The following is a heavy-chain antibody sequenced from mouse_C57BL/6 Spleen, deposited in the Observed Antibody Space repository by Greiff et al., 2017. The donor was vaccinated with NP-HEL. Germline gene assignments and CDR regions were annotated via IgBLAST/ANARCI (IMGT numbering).Heavy chain of an antibody. V-gene: IGHV1-50*01. CDR2: IDPSDSYT. J-gene: IGHJ2*01. CDR1: GYTFTSYW. CDR3: ARYYYGSSPYLDY. D-gene: IGHD1-1*01. Sequence: QVQLQQPGAELVKPGASVKLSCKASGYTFTSYWMQWVKQRPGQGLEWIGEIDPSDSYTNYNQKFKGKATLTVDTSSSTAYMQLSSLTSEDSAVYFCARYYYGSSPYLDYWGQGTTLTVSS.